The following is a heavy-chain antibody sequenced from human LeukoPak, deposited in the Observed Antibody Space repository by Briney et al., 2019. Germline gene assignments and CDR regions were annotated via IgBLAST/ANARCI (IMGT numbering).Heavy chain of an antibody. D-gene: IGHD3-10*01. J-gene: IGHJ4*02. Sequence: GGSLRLSCAASGFTFSSYGMHWVRQAPGKGLEWVAFIRYDGSNKYYADSVKGRFTISRDNSENTLYLQMNSLRAEDTAVYYCAKDHYRSTYFDYWGQGTLVTVSS. CDR1: GFTFSSYG. CDR3: AKDHYRSTYFDY. CDR2: IRYDGSNK. V-gene: IGHV3-30*02.